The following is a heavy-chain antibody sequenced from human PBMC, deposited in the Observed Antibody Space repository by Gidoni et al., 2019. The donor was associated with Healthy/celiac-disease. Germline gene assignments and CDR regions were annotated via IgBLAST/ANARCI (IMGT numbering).Heavy chain of an antibody. CDR1: GFTFSSYW. J-gene: IGHJ3*02. V-gene: IGHV3-7*03. D-gene: IGHD6-19*01. Sequence: EVQLVESGGGLVQPGGSLRLSCAASGFTFSSYWMSWVRQAPGKGLAWVANIKQDGSEKYYVDSVKGRFTISRDNAKNSLYLQMNSLRAEDTAVYYCARAGRRLEDDAFDIWGQGTMVTVSS. CDR2: IKQDGSEK. CDR3: ARAGRRLEDDAFDI.